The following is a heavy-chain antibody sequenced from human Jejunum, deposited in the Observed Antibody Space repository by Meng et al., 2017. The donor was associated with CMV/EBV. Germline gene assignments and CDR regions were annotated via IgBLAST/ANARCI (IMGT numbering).Heavy chain of an antibody. V-gene: IGHV4-59*01. CDR3: ARVPAELGSSSSSYYFDS. J-gene: IGHJ4*02. D-gene: IGHD6-13*01. CDR2: ISYSGNT. CDR1: ISLYY. Sequence: ISLYYWNWIRQPPGKGLEWIGFISYSGNTAFNPSVKSRVTISVDSPENQFSLKLTSVTAADTAVYYCARVPAELGSSSSSYYFDSWGQGTLGTVSS.